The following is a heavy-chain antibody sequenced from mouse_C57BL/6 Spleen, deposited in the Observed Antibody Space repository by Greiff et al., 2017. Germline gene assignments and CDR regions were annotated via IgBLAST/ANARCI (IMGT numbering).Heavy chain of an antibody. CDR1: GYTFTSYW. CDR2: IYPSDSET. D-gene: IGHD1-1*01. CDR3: ARRAVDYFDY. J-gene: IGHJ2*01. V-gene: IGHV1-61*01. Sequence: QVQLQQPGAELVRPGSSVKLSCKASGYTFTSYWMDWVKQRPGQGLEWIGNIYPSDSETHYNQKFKDKATLTVDKSSSTAYMQLSSLTYEDSAVYYCARRAVDYFDYWGQGTTLTVSS.